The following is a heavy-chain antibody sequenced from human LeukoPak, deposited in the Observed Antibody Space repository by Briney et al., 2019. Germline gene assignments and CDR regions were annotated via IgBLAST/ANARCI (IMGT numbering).Heavy chain of an antibody. CDR1: GFPFSSYW. J-gene: IGHJ4*02. CDR2: INSDGSST. D-gene: IGHD2-2*01. Sequence: GGSLRLPCAASGFPFSSYWMHWVRHAPGKGLVWVSRINSDGSSTRYAASVKGRFTISRDNAKNALYLQMNSLRAEDTAVYYCASLPYCSSTSCLGPDDYWVQGTLVTVSS. CDR3: ASLPYCSSTSCLGPDDY. V-gene: IGHV3-74*01.